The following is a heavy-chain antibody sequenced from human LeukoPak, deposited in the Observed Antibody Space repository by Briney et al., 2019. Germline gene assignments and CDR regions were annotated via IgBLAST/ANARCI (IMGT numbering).Heavy chain of an antibody. Sequence: LVWVSRIDTDASKTNYADSVKGRFTISRDNAKNTLYLQMNSLRAEDTAVYYCTRGLLGIDYWGQGTLVTVSS. CDR3: TRGLLGIDY. CDR2: IDTDASKT. J-gene: IGHJ4*02. D-gene: IGHD2-8*02. V-gene: IGHV3-74*01.